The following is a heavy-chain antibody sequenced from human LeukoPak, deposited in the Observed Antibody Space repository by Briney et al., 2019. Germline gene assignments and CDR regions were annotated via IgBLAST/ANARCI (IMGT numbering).Heavy chain of an antibody. CDR2: MNPNSGNT. CDR1: GYTFTSYD. D-gene: IGHD3-10*01. V-gene: IGHV1-8*01. CDR3: ARIAWFGDDDY. J-gene: IGHJ4*02. Sequence: ASVTVSCKASGYTFTSYDINWVRQATGQGLEWMGWMNPNSGNTGYAQKFQGRVTMTRNTSISTAYVELSSLRSEDTAVYYCARIAWFGDDDYWGQGTLVTVSS.